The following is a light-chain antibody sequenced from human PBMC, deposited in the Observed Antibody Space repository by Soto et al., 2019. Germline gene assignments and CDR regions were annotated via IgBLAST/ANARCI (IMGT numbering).Light chain of an antibody. Sequence: DIQLTQSPSFLSAPVGDRVTITCRASQGISNYLAWYQQKAGKAPKLLIHTASTLQNGVPSRFSGSGSGTEFTLTISSLQPEDLATYYCQHRHSYPLTFGGGTKVEIK. CDR1: QGISNY. CDR3: QHRHSYPLT. CDR2: TAS. V-gene: IGKV1-9*01. J-gene: IGKJ4*01.